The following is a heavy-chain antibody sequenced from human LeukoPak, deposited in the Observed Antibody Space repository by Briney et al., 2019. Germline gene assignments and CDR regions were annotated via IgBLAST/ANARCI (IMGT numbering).Heavy chain of an antibody. CDR3: TSLLWFGESYYFDY. CDR2: IKSKTDGGTT. D-gene: IGHD3-10*01. Sequence: AGGSLRLSCAASGFTFSNAWVSWVRQAPGKGLEWVGRIKSKTDGGTTDYAAPVKGRFTISRDDSKNTLYLQMNSLKTEDTAVYYCTSLLWFGESYYFDYWGQGTLVTVSS. V-gene: IGHV3-15*01. CDR1: GFTFSNAW. J-gene: IGHJ4*02.